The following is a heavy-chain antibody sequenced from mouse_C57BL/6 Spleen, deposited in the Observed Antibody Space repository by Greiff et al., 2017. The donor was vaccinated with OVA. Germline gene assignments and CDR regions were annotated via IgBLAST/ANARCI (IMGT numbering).Heavy chain of an antibody. D-gene: IGHD2-5*01. Sequence: EVKLVESGGGLVQPGGSMKLSCVASGFTFSNYWMNWVRQSPEKGLEWVAQIRLKSDNYATHYAESVKGRFTISRDDSKSSVYLQMNNLRAEDTGIYYCTGLSNYDLYYAMDYWGQGTSVTVSS. J-gene: IGHJ4*01. CDR2: IRLKSDNYAT. CDR1: GFTFSNYW. V-gene: IGHV6-3*01. CDR3: TGLSNYDLYYAMDY.